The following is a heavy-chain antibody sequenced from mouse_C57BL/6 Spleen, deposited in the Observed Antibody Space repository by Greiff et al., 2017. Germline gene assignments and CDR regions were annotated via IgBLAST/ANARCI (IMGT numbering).Heavy chain of an antibody. CDR3: ARFHWYFDV. CDR1: GYTFTSYW. J-gene: IGHJ1*03. V-gene: IGHV1-64*01. CDR2: IHPNSGST. Sequence: QVQLQQPGAELVKPGASVKLSCKASGYTFTSYWMHWVKQRPGPGLEWIGMIHPNSGSTNYNEKFKGKATLTVDKSSSTAYMQLSSLTSEDSAVYYCARFHWYFDVWGTGTTVTVSS.